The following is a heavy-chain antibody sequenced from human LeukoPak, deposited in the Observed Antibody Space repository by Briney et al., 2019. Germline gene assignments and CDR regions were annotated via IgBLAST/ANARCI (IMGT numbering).Heavy chain of an antibody. V-gene: IGHV4-39*02. CDR2: IYYSGST. J-gene: IGHJ6*02. Sequence: SETLSLTCTVSGGSISSSSYYWSWIRQPPGKGLEWIGSIYYSGSTNYNPSLKSQVTISVDTSKNQFSLKLSSVTAADTAVYYCARDWIQRYYYYYGLDVWGQGTTVTVSS. CDR3: ARDWIQRYYYYYGLDV. CDR1: GGSISSSSYY. D-gene: IGHD5-18*01.